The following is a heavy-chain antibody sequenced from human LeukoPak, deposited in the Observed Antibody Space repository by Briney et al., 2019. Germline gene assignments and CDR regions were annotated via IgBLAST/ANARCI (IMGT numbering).Heavy chain of an antibody. CDR1: GFTFSSYG. Sequence: PGGSLRLSCAASGFTFSSYGMHWVRQAPGKGLEWVAVISYDGSNKYYADSVKGRFTISKDNSKNTLYLQMNSLRAEDTAVYYCAKDLLWFGESYYYYGMDVWGQGTTVTVSS. V-gene: IGHV3-30*18. J-gene: IGHJ6*02. D-gene: IGHD3-10*01. CDR3: AKDLLWFGESYYYYGMDV. CDR2: ISYDGSNK.